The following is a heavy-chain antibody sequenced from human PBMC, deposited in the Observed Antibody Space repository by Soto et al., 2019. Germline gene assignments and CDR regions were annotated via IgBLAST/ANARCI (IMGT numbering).Heavy chain of an antibody. Sequence: QITLNESGPTVVRPTETLTLTCSFSGFSLTTSGVGVGWIRQSPGKAPEWLALIYWDDDKRYSASLKSRLTITKDTAKNQVVLTVSDLDPTDTATYYCANRVLRTVFGLVTTTAIFFDFWGQGPPVAVSS. D-gene: IGHD3-3*01. CDR2: IYWDDDK. J-gene: IGHJ4*02. CDR1: GFSLTTSGVG. V-gene: IGHV2-5*02. CDR3: ANRVLRTVFGLVTTTAIFFDF.